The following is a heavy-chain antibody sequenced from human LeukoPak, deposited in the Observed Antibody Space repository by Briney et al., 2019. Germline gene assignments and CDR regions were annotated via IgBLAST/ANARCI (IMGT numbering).Heavy chain of an antibody. CDR2: MNPNSGNT. J-gene: IGHJ4*02. Sequence: GASVKVSCKASGYTFTSYDINWVRQATGQGLEWMGWMNPNSGNTGYAQKFQGRVTMTRNTSISTAYMELSSLRSEDTAVYYCARSRSIAAAVPGYWGQGTLVTVSS. CDR3: ARSRSIAAAVPGY. CDR1: GYTFTSYD. D-gene: IGHD6-13*01. V-gene: IGHV1-8*01.